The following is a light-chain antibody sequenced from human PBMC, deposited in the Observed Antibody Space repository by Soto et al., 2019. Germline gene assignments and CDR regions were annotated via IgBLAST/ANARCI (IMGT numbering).Light chain of an antibody. CDR1: QSVNSN. J-gene: IGKJ1*01. V-gene: IGKV3-15*01. Sequence: EIVMTQSPATLSVSPGERATLSCRASQSVNSNLAWYQQKPGQAPRLLMYGASTRATGIPGRFNGSGSGTEFTLTISTLQSEDFEVYYCQQYNDWPRPFGQGTKVDIK. CDR3: QQYNDWPRP. CDR2: GAS.